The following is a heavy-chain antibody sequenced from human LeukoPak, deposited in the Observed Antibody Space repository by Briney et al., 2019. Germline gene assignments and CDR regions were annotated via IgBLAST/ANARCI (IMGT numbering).Heavy chain of an antibody. V-gene: IGHV1-69*01. J-gene: IGHJ4*02. CDR1: GGTFSSYA. CDR3: ARDAGFSWSGSSWYAN. CDR2: IIPIFGTA. Sequence: ASVKVSCKASGGTFSSYAISWVRQAPGQGLEWMGGIIPIFGTANYAQKFQGRVTITADESTSTAYMELSSLRSEDTAVYYCARDAGFSWSGSSWYANWGQGTLVTVSS. D-gene: IGHD6-13*01.